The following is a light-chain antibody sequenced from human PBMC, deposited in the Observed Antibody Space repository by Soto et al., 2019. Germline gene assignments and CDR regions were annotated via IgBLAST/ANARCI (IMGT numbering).Light chain of an antibody. CDR1: QGIRND. CDR2: AAS. V-gene: IGKV1-6*01. J-gene: IGKJ1*01. CDR3: LQDYNYPWT. Sequence: AIQMSQSPSSLSASVGDRVTITCRASQGIRNDLGWYQQKPGKAPKLLIYAASTLQSGVPSRFSGSGSGTDFTLTTSSLQPEDFATYYCLQDYNYPWTFGQGTKVEIK.